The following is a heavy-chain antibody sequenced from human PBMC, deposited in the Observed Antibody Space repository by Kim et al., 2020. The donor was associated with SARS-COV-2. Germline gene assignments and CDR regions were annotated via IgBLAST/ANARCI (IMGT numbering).Heavy chain of an antibody. CDR2: N. Sequence: NEYAVSVRSRISIKADISKNQFSLHLRSVTPEDTAVYYCARVGEGDAFDIWGQGTMVTVSS. V-gene: IGHV6-1*01. CDR3: ARVGEGDAFDI. J-gene: IGHJ3*02.